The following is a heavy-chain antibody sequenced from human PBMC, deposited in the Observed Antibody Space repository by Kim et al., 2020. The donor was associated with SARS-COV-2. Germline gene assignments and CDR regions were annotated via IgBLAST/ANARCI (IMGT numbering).Heavy chain of an antibody. CDR2: IYTSGST. CDR3: AREKNIVVPDAFDI. CDR1: GGSISSGSYY. Sequence: SETLSLTCTVSGGSISSGSYYWSWIRQPAGKGLEWIGRIYTSGSTNYNPSLKSRVTISVDTSKNQFSLKLSSVTAADTAVYYCAREKNIVVPDAFDIWGQGTMVTVSS. J-gene: IGHJ3*02. V-gene: IGHV4-61*02. D-gene: IGHD5-12*01.